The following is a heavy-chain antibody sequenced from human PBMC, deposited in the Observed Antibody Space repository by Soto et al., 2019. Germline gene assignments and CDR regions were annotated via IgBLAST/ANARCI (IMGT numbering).Heavy chain of an antibody. V-gene: IGHV1-69*05. CDR1: GGTFGSYA. J-gene: IGHJ6*02. CDR3: VRDGADIVATIANYYYYGMDV. Sequence: SVKVSCKASGGTFGSYAISWVRQAPGQGLEWMGGIIPIFGTANYAQKFQGRVTMTRDTSTSTVYMELSSLRSEDTAVYYCVRDGADIVATIANYYYYGMDVWGQGTTVTVSS. CDR2: IIPIFGTA. D-gene: IGHD5-12*01.